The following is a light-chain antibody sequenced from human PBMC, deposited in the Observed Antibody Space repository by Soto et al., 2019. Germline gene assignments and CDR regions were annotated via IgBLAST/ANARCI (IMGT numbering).Light chain of an antibody. V-gene: IGKV3-11*01. CDR2: DAS. Sequence: EIGLTQSPATLSLSPGERATLSCRASQSVSSYLAWYQQKPRQAPRLLIYDASNRATGIPARFSGSGSGTEFTLTISSLQSEDFAVYYCQQYNNWPSHTFGQGTRLEI. CDR3: QQYNNWPSHT. J-gene: IGKJ5*01. CDR1: QSVSSY.